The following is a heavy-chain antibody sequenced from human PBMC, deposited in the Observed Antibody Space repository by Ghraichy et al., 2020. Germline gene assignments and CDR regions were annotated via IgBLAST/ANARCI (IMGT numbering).Heavy chain of an antibody. D-gene: IGHD5-18*01. CDR2: ISGSGGST. CDR3: AKMRGYSYGCLDY. CDR1: GFTFSSYA. Sequence: GGSLRLSCAASGFTFSSYAMSWVRQAPGKGLEWVSAISGSGGSTYYADSVKGRFTISRDNSKNTLSLQMNSLRAEDTAVYYCAKMRGYSYGCLDYRGQGTLVTVSS. V-gene: IGHV3-23*01. J-gene: IGHJ4*02.